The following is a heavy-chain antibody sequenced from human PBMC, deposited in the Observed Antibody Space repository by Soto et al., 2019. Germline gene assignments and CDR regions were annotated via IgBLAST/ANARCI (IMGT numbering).Heavy chain of an antibody. V-gene: IGHV3-23*01. J-gene: IGHJ6*02. D-gene: IGHD3-10*01. Sequence: GGSLRLSCAASRFTFSNYAMTWVRQAPGKGLEWVSTISGSGDSTYYADSVKGRFTISRDNSKNTLYLQMNSLRAEDTAVYYCAKVTGLWFGGYYYSGMDVWGQGTTVTVS. CDR2: ISGSGDST. CDR3: AKVTGLWFGGYYYSGMDV. CDR1: RFTFSNYA.